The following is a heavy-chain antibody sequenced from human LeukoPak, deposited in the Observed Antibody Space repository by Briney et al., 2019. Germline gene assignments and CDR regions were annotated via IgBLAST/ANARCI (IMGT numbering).Heavy chain of an antibody. CDR1: GFTFSSYA. CDR3: AKDKSVGSQDYGMDV. J-gene: IGHJ6*02. D-gene: IGHD1-26*01. CDR2: ISYDGSNK. V-gene: IGHV3-30-3*01. Sequence: GRSLRLSCAASGFTFSSYAMHWVRQAPGKGLEWVAVISYDGSNKYYADSVKGRFTISRDNSKNTLYLQMNSLRAEDTALYYCAKDKSVGSQDYGMDVWGQGTTVTVSS.